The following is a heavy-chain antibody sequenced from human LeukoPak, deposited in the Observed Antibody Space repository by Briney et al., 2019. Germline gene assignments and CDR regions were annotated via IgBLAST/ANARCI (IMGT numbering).Heavy chain of an antibody. CDR2: ISGSGGST. D-gene: IGHD3-22*01. J-gene: IGHJ4*02. CDR1: GFTFSSYA. V-gene: IGHV3-23*01. CDR3: AKAPPYYYDSSGYFGY. Sequence: GGSLRLSCAASGFTFSSYAMSWVRQAPGKGLEWVSAISGSGGSTYYADSVKGRFTISRDNSKNTLYLRMNSLRAEDTAVYYCAKAPPYYYDSSGYFGYWGQGTLVTVSS.